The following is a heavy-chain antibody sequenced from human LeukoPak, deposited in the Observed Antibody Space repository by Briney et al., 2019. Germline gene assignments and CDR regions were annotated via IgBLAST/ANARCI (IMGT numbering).Heavy chain of an antibody. J-gene: IGHJ4*02. D-gene: IGHD6-19*01. CDR2: ISYDGSNK. V-gene: IGHV3-30-3*01. Sequence: GRSLRLSCAASGFTFSSYAMHWVRQAPGKGLEWVAVISYDGSNKYYADSVKGRFTISRDNSKNTLYLQMNSLRAEDTAVYYCANAYSSGWYYFDYWGQGTLVTVSS. CDR3: ANAYSSGWYYFDY. CDR1: GFTFSSYA.